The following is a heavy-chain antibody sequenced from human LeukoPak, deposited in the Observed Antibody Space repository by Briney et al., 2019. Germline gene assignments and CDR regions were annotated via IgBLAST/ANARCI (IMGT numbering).Heavy chain of an antibody. CDR1: GFTFNIYN. CDR3: ARAGWSSLNFFDY. Sequence: PGGSLRLSCAASGFTFNIYNMNWVRQAPGKGLEWVSYITRDSSSIYYGDSVKGRFTISRDNAKNSLYLQMNSLRVEDTAVYCCARAGWSSLNFFDYWGQGTLVTVSS. D-gene: IGHD6-19*01. CDR2: ITRDSSSI. V-gene: IGHV3-48*01. J-gene: IGHJ4*02.